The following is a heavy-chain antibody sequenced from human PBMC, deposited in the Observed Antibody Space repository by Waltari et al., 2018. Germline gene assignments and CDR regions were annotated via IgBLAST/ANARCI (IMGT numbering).Heavy chain of an antibody. CDR1: GGSISSYY. CDR2: IYYSGST. CDR3: ARHRDDYGGNPGGWFNP. Sequence: QVQLQESGPGLVKPSETLSLTCTVSGGSISSYYWSWIRQPPGKGLEWIGYIYYSGSTNYNPSLKSRVTISVDTSKNQFSLKLSSVTAADTAVYYCARHRDDYGGNPGGWFNPWGQGTLVTVSS. V-gene: IGHV4-59*08. J-gene: IGHJ5*02. D-gene: IGHD4-17*01.